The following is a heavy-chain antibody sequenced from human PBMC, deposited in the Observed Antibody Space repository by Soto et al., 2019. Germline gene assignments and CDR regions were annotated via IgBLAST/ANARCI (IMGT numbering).Heavy chain of an antibody. V-gene: IGHV3-23*01. CDR2: ISGSGGST. Sequence: EVQLLESGGGLVQPGGSLRLSCAASGFTFSSYAMSWVRQAPGKGLEWVSAISGSGGSTYYADSVKGRFTISRDNSKNTLYLQMNSLRAEDTAVYYCARQFKVATASYYYYGMDVWGQGTTVTVSS. CDR1: GFTFSSYA. D-gene: IGHD5-12*01. J-gene: IGHJ6*02. CDR3: ARQFKVATASYYYYGMDV.